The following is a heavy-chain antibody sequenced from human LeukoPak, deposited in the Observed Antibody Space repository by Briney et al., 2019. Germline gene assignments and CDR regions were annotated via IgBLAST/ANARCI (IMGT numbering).Heavy chain of an antibody. V-gene: IGHV3-15*01. CDR3: ATYSSVASFDY. J-gene: IGHJ4*02. CDR2: IRSNTDGGTT. CDR1: GFTFSNTW. Sequence: PGGSLRLSCSASGFTFSNTWMTWVRQAPGKGLEWVGRIRSNTDGGTTDYAAPVKGRFTISRDDSKNTLYLQMNSLKTEDTAVYYCATYSSVASFDYWGQGTLVTVSS. D-gene: IGHD6-19*01.